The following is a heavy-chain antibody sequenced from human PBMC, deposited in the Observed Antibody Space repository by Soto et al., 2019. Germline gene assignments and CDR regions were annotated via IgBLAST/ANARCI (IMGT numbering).Heavy chain of an antibody. D-gene: IGHD6-19*01. Sequence: SETLSLTCTVSGASISGYHWSWIRQPPGKGLEWIGYIYYTGSTNYNPSLKSRVTMSVDTSKNQFSLKLNSVTAADTAVYYCARGFTIGWYTYYFDLWAQGPLVTVSS. V-gene: IGHV4-59*08. J-gene: IGHJ4*02. CDR3: ARGFTIGWYTYYFDL. CDR2: IYYTGST. CDR1: GASISGYH.